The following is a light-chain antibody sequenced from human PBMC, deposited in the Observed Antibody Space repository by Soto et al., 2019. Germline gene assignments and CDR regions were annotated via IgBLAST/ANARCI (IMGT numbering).Light chain of an antibody. V-gene: IGKV1-39*01. J-gene: IGKJ1*01. CDR3: QQAYGAPPT. Sequence: DIQMTQSPSSLSASVGDRVTITCRASRSITTYLNWYQQTSGEAPKLLIYAAARLQTGVPSRFSGSGSGTDFTLTISSLQPEDFATYYCQQAYGAPPTFGQGTKV. CDR2: AAA. CDR1: RSITTY.